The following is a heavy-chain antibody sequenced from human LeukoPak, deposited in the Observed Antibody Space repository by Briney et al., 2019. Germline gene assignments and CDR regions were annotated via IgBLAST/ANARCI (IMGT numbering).Heavy chain of an antibody. CDR1: GGSISSGDYY. Sequence: SETLSLTCTVSGGSISSGDYYWSWIRQPPGKGLEWIGYIYYSGSTYYNPSLKSRVTISVDTSKNQFSLKLSSVTAADTAVYYCARGPTYYYDSSGYTYDYWGQGTLVTVSS. V-gene: IGHV4-30-4*01. J-gene: IGHJ4*02. CDR2: IYYSGST. D-gene: IGHD3-22*01. CDR3: ARGPTYYYDSSGYTYDY.